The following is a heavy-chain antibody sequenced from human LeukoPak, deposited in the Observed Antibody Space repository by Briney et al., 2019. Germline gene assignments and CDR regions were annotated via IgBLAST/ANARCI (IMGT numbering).Heavy chain of an antibody. V-gene: IGHV4-4*02. CDR1: GGSISSGNW. J-gene: IGHJ4*02. CDR3: ARKKAGEPFFDY. CDR2: IYHSGST. Sequence: SETLSLTCAVSGGSISSGNWWSWVRQPPGKGLEWIGEIYHSGSTNYNPSLKSRVTISVDKSKNQFSLKPSSVTAADTAVYYCARKKAGEPFFDYWGQGTLVTVSS. D-gene: IGHD7-27*01.